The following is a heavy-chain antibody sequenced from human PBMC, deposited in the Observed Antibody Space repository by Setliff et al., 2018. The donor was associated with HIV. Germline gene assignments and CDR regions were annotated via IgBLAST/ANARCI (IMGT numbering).Heavy chain of an antibody. CDR3: ARHSPNVGVRGDAFDI. J-gene: IGHJ3*02. V-gene: IGHV4-59*08. CDR2: IHYSGAT. CDR1: GGSISSHY. D-gene: IGHD2-8*01. Sequence: SETLSXTCTVSGGSISSHYWIWIRQPPGKGLEWIGYIHYSGATNYNPSLKSRVTISLDTSRTQFSPRLSSVTAADTAVYYCARHSPNVGVRGDAFDIWGQGTVVTVSS.